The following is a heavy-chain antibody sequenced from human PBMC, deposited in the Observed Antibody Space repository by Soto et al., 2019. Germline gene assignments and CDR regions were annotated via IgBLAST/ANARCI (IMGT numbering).Heavy chain of an antibody. J-gene: IGHJ5*02. V-gene: IGHV4-31*03. D-gene: IGHD3-22*01. CDR1: GASISSGGYY. Sequence: QVQLQESGPGLVKPSQTLSLTCTVSGASISSGGYYWSWIRQHPGKGLEWIGYIYYSGSTYYNPSLKSRVTISVDTSKNQFSLKLSSVTAADTAVYFCARRPDDSRNYYRNYFDPWGQGTLVTVSS. CDR3: ARRPDDSRNYYRNYFDP. CDR2: IYYSGST.